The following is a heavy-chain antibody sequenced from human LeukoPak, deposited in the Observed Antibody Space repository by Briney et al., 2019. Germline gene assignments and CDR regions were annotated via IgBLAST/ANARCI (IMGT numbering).Heavy chain of an antibody. J-gene: IGHJ4*02. V-gene: IGHV3-21*01. CDR1: GFTFSSYS. D-gene: IGHD3-10*01. CDR2: ISSSSSYI. Sequence: PGGSLRLSCAASGFTFSSYSMNWVRQAPGKGLEWVSSISSSSSYIYYADSVKGRFTISRDNAKNSLYLQMNSLRAEDTAVYYCAKVAYYYGSGSYLVDYWGQGTLVTVSS. CDR3: AKVAYYYGSGSYLVDY.